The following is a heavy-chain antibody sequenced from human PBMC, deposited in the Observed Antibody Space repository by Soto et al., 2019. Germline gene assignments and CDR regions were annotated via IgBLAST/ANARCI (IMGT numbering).Heavy chain of an antibody. CDR3: AHELSGYYYVMDV. Sequence: QITLRESGPTLVKPTQTLTLTCTFSGFSLTTSGVGVGWFRQPTGQGLQWLALIYWNGNERYSPSLNNRVIVTKDTSKDQVILTMTNVDPVDTATYYCAHELSGYYYVMDVWGQGTKVTVSS. CDR1: GFSLTTSGVG. D-gene: IGHD2-15*01. J-gene: IGHJ6*01. CDR2: IYWNGNE. V-gene: IGHV2-5*01.